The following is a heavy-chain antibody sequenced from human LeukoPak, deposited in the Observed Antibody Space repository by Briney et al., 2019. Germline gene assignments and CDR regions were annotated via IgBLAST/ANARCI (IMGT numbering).Heavy chain of an antibody. J-gene: IGHJ4*02. D-gene: IGHD2-15*01. CDR1: GLAFSAYK. V-gene: IGHV3-74*01. CDR2: ISTDGYTT. Sequence: GGSLRLSCAASGLAFSAYKMHWVRQAPRKGLVWVSRISTDGYTTDYADFVQGRFAASRDNTKNTWSLEMNSLRAEDTAVYYCVVGGSPGYWGQGTLVTVSS. CDR3: VVGGSPGY.